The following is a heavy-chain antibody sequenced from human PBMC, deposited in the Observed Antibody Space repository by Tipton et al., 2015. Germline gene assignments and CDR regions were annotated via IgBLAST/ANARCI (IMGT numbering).Heavy chain of an antibody. CDR2: VYSSGST. J-gene: IGHJ5*02. Sequence: TLSLTCTVSGDSINSGGHYWTWIRQHPGKGLEWIGNVYSSGSTHYNPSLKSRVTISVDTSKNQFSLKLSSVTAADTAVNYCARHITISGVVIIPNWFDPWGQGTLVTVSS. D-gene: IGHD3-3*01. CDR3: ARHITISGVVIIPNWFDP. V-gene: IGHV4-39*01. CDR1: GDSINSGGHY.